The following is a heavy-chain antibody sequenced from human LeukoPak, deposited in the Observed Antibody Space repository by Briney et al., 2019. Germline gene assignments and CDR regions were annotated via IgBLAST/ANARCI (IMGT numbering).Heavy chain of an antibody. V-gene: IGHV3-74*01. CDR2: TNLHGTAV. D-gene: IGHD3-3*01. CDR3: AKDATVDTIFGGGFDP. J-gene: IGHJ5*02. Sequence: PGGSLRLSCAVSGLSFSNYWMHWVRQAPGKGLVWVARTNLHGTAVDYADSVKGRFTISRDNSKNTLYLQMNSLRAEDTAVYYCAKDATVDTIFGGGFDPWGQGTLVTVSS. CDR1: GLSFSNYW.